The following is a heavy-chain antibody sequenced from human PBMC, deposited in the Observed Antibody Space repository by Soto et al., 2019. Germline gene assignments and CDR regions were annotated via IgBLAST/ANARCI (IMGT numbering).Heavy chain of an antibody. Sequence: PSETLSLTCAVPGGSISSGGYSWSWIRQPPGKGLEWIGYIYHSGSTYYNPSLKSRVTISVDRSMNQFSLKLNSVTAADTAVYYCARARRIVATISWFDPWGQGTLVTVSS. J-gene: IGHJ5*02. CDR2: IYHSGST. V-gene: IGHV4-30-2*01. D-gene: IGHD5-12*01. CDR3: ARARRIVATISWFDP. CDR1: GGSISSGGYS.